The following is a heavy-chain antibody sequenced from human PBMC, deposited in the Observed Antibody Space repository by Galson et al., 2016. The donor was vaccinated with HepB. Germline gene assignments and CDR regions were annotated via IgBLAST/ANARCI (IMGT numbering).Heavy chain of an antibody. CDR1: GFNLDTFW. V-gene: IGHV3-7*03. J-gene: IGHJ6*02. Sequence: SLRLSCAASGFNLDTFWMSWVRQAPGKGLEWVASINLDGGEKYYVDSVKGRFTISRDNANNLLYLQMNSLRADDTAVYYCARDRHGGMEVWGQGATVTVSS. CDR2: INLDGGEK. CDR3: ARDRHGGMEV.